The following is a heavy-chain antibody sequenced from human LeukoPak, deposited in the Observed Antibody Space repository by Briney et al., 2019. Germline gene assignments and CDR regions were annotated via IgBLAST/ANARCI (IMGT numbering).Heavy chain of an antibody. CDR3: ARFSGTRKGDWFDP. D-gene: IGHD1-1*01. Sequence: SETLSLTCTVSGGSISSSSYSWGWIRQPPGKGLEWIGSIYYSGSTYYNPSLKSRVTISVDTSKNQFSLKLSSVTAADTAVYYCARFSGTRKGDWFDPWGQGTLVTVSS. CDR1: GGSISSSSYS. J-gene: IGHJ5*02. CDR2: IYYSGST. V-gene: IGHV4-39*01.